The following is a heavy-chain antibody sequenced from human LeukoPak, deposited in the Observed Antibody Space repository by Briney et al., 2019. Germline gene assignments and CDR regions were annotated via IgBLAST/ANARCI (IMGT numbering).Heavy chain of an antibody. J-gene: IGHJ4*02. CDR3: ARVKGGYCGGDCYYFDY. CDR2: IKEDGSEE. D-gene: IGHD2-21*01. CDR1: GFTFGNYW. Sequence: GGSLRLSCATSGFTFGNYWMSWVRQAPGKGLEWVAKIKEDGSEEKYVDSVKGRFTISRDNAKNSLYLQMNSLRAEDTAVYYCARVKGGYCGGDCYYFDYWGQGTLVTVSS. V-gene: IGHV3-7*01.